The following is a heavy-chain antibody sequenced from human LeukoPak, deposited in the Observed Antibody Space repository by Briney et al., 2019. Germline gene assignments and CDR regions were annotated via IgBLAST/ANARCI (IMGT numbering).Heavy chain of an antibody. D-gene: IGHD6-19*01. CDR3: ARGIAVAGTPTYYYYYMDV. J-gene: IGHJ6*03. V-gene: IGHV1-3*01. Sequence: GASVKVSCKASGYTFTNYAMHWVRQAPGQGLEWMGWINAGNGNTKYSQEFQGRVTITRDTSASTAYMELSRLRSDDTAVYYCARGIAVAGTPTYYYYYMDVWGKGTTVTVS. CDR1: GYTFTNYA. CDR2: INAGNGNT.